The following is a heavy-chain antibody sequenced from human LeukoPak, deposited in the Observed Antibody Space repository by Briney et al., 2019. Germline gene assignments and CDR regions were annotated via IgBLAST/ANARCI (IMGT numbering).Heavy chain of an antibody. V-gene: IGHV1-18*01. CDR3: ARDGVWGNSFTDY. CDR2: ISAYNGKT. J-gene: IGHJ4*02. Sequence: ASVKVSCKASGYTFTTYSISWVRQAPGQGREWMGWISAYNGKTNFAQKFQGRITMTTDTSTSTAYMELRSLRSDDTAVYYCARDGVWGNSFTDYWGQGALVTVSS. D-gene: IGHD3-16*01. CDR1: GYTFTTYS.